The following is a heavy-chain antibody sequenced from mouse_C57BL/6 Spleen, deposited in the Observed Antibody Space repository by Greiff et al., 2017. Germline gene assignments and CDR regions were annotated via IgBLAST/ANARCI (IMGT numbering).Heavy chain of an antibody. CDR2: ISRGSSTI. CDR3: ARGVSSGPFDY. Sequence: EVQRVESGGGLVKPGGSLKLSCAASGFTFSDYGMHWVRQAPEKGLEWVAYISRGSSTIYYADTVKGRFTISRDNAKNTLFLQMTSLRSEDTAMYYCARGVSSGPFDYWGQGTTLTVSS. J-gene: IGHJ2*01. V-gene: IGHV5-17*01. CDR1: GFTFSDYG. D-gene: IGHD3-2*02.